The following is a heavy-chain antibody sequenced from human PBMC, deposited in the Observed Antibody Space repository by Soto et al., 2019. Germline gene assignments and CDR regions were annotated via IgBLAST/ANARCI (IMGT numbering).Heavy chain of an antibody. Sequence: SVKVSCKASGGTFSSYAISWVRQAPGQGLEWMGGIIPIFGTANYAQKFQGRVTITADESTSTAYMELSSLRSEDTAVYYCASGSDAEITMVWGVNYYYYGMDVWGQGTTVPVSS. D-gene: IGHD3-10*01. CDR2: IIPIFGTA. CDR3: ASGSDAEITMVWGVNYYYYGMDV. V-gene: IGHV1-69*13. CDR1: GGTFSSYA. J-gene: IGHJ6*02.